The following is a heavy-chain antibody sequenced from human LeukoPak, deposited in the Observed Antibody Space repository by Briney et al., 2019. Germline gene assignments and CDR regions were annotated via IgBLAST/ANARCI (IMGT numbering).Heavy chain of an antibody. V-gene: IGHV3-21*01. CDR1: GFTFSSYS. J-gene: IGHJ4*02. CDR2: ISSSSSYI. D-gene: IGHD4-17*01. CDR3: ARGAVTTAYYVGY. Sequence: GGSLRPSCAASGFTFSSYSMNWVRQAPGKGLEWVSSISSSSSYIYYADSVKGRFTISRDNAKNSLYLQMNSLRAEDTAVYYCARGAVTTAYYVGYWGQGTLVTVSS.